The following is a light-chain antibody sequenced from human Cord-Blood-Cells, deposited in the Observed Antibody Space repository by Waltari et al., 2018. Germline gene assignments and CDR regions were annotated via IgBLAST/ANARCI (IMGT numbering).Light chain of an antibody. J-gene: IGKJ2*01. Sequence: DIVMTQSPDSLAVSLGERATINCKSSQSVLYSSNNKNYLAWYQQKPGQPPKRVIYWASTRESGVPDRFSGSGSGTDFTLTISSLQAEDVAVYYCQQYYSTPYTFGQETKLEIK. CDR1: QSVLYSSNNKNY. CDR2: WAS. V-gene: IGKV4-1*01. CDR3: QQYYSTPYT.